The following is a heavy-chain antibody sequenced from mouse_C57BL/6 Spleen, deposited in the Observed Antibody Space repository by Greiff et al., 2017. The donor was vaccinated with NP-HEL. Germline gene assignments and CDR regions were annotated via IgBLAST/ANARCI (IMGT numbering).Heavy chain of an antibody. CDR1: GFTFSDYG. V-gene: IGHV5-17*01. Sequence: EVKLVESGGGLVKPGGSLKLSCAASGFTFSDYGMHWVRQAPEKGLEWVAYISSGSSTIYYADTVKGRFTISRDNAKNTLFLQMTRLRSEDTAMYYCARPFYYDYDGEYYFDYWGQGTTLTVSS. CDR3: ARPFYYDYDGEYYFDY. D-gene: IGHD2-4*01. J-gene: IGHJ2*01. CDR2: ISSGSSTI.